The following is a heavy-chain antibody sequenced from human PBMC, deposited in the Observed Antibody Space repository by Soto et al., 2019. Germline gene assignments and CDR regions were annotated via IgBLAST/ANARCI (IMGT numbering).Heavy chain of an antibody. D-gene: IGHD6-19*01. Sequence: QITLKESGPTLVKPTQTLTLTCTFSGFSLSTSGVGVGWIRQPPGKALEWLALIYWDDDKRYSPSLKSRLTITKDTSKHQVVLTMTNMDPVDTATYYCAHRLGWSDFDYWGQGTLVTVSS. CDR3: AHRLGWSDFDY. CDR1: GFSLSTSGVG. J-gene: IGHJ4*02. CDR2: IYWDDDK. V-gene: IGHV2-5*02.